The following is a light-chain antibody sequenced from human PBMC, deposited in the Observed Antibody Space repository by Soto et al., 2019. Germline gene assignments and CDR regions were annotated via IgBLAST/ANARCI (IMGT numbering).Light chain of an antibody. CDR2: DAS. CDR3: QQYNNWPWT. J-gene: IGKJ1*01. V-gene: IGKV1-5*01. Sequence: QMTQSPASLSGSVGDRVTIPCQASQTISSWLAWYQQKPGKAPKLLIYDASSLESGVPSRFSGSGSGTEFTLTISSLQPEDFAVYYCQQYNNWPWTFGQGTKVDIK. CDR1: QTISSW.